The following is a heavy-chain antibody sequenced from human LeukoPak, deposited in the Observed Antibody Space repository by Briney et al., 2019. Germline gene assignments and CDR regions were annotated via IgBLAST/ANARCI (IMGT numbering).Heavy chain of an antibody. CDR3: AKSQPRNWFDP. CDR2: IYYSGST. CDR1: GGSISSYY. V-gene: IGHV4-59*08. D-gene: IGHD2-2*01. Sequence: PSETLSLTCTVSGGSISSYYWSWIRQPPGKGLEWIGYIYYSGSTNYNPSLKSRVTISVDTSKNQFSLKLSSVTAADTAVYYCAKSQPRNWFDPWGQGTLVTVSS. J-gene: IGHJ5*02.